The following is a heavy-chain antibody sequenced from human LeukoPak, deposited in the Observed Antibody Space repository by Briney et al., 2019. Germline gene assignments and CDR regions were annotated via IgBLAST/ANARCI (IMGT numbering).Heavy chain of an antibody. CDR1: EFTFSSYA. V-gene: IGHV3-23*01. J-gene: IGHJ4*02. Sequence: GGSLRLSCAASEFTFSSYAMSWVRQAPGKGLEWVSAISDSGGSTYYADSVKGRFTISRDNSKNTVYLQMNSLRAEDTAVYYCAKDRRACSSSSCYYLFDYWGQGTLVTVSS. CDR2: ISDSGGST. CDR3: AKDRRACSSSSCYYLFDY. D-gene: IGHD2-2*01.